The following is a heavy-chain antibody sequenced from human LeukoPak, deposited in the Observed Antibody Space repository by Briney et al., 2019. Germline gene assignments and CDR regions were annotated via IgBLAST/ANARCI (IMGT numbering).Heavy chain of an antibody. CDR2: ISYDGSNK. CDR1: GFTFSSYA. CDR3: ARGLGTGYYNVAY. Sequence: GGSLRLSCAASGFTFSSYAMHWVRQAPGKGLEWVAVISYDGSNKYYADSVKGRFTISRDNSKNTPYLQMDSLRAEDTALYYCARGLGTGYYNVAYWGQGTLVTVSS. V-gene: IGHV3-30-3*01. D-gene: IGHD3-9*01. J-gene: IGHJ4*02.